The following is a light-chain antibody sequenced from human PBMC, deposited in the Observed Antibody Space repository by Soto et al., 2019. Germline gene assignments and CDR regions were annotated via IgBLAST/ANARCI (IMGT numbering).Light chain of an antibody. J-gene: IGKJ1*01. CDR3: QQYGSPGT. CDR2: RTS. Sequence: IMLTQSPGPLSLSQGERATLSCRASQSVSSTYLAWYQQKPGQAPRLLIYRTSTRATGIPDRFSGSGSGRDFTLTISRLEPEDSAVYYCQQYGSPGTFGQGTKVDIK. V-gene: IGKV3-20*01. CDR1: QSVSSTY.